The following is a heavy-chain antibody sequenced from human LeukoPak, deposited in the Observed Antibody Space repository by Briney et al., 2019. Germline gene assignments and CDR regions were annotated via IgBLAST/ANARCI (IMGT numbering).Heavy chain of an antibody. V-gene: IGHV1-18*01. D-gene: IGHD2-21*02. Sequence: ASVKVSCKASGYTFTHYGITWVRQAPGQGLAWMGWINTYNGDTKCAQKLQGRVTMTTDTSTSTAYMELRSLRSDDTAVYYCARDPRYIVVVTATPYYFDYWGQGTLVTVSS. CDR1: GYTFTHYG. CDR2: INTYNGDT. J-gene: IGHJ4*02. CDR3: ARDPRYIVVVTATPYYFDY.